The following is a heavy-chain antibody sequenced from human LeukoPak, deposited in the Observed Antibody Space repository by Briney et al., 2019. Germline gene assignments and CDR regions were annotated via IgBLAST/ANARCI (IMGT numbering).Heavy chain of an antibody. CDR2: IYYSGST. Sequence: SETLSLTCTVSGGSISSSSNYWGWIRQPPGKGLEWIGSIYYSGSTYYNPSLKSRVTISVDASKNQFSLKLSSVTAADTAVYYCARARTIFGVVTHNWFDPWGQGTLVTVSS. CDR3: ARARTIFGVVTHNWFDP. CDR1: GGSISSSSNY. V-gene: IGHV4-39*07. J-gene: IGHJ5*02. D-gene: IGHD3-3*01.